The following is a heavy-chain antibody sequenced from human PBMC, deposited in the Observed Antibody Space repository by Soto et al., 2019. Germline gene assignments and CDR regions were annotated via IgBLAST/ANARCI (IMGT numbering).Heavy chain of an antibody. Sequence: SQTLSLPCAISGDSVSSNSAAWSVIRQSPSRGLEWLGRTYYRSKWYNDYAVSVKSRITINPDTSKNQFSLQLNSVTPEDTAVYYCARDTPYSSSKFGPWGQGTLVTVSS. D-gene: IGHD6-6*01. V-gene: IGHV6-1*01. CDR3: ARDTPYSSSKFGP. CDR2: TYYRSKWYN. CDR1: GDSVSSNSAA. J-gene: IGHJ5*02.